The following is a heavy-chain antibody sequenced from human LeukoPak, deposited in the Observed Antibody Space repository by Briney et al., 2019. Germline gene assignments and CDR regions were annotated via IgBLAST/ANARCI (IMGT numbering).Heavy chain of an antibody. J-gene: IGHJ1*01. CDR2: IYYSGST. CDR3: ARVAYYYDSSGFHGYFQH. D-gene: IGHD3-22*01. CDR1: GGSISSYY. Sequence: SETLSLTCTVSGGSISSYYWSWIRQPPGKGLGWIGYIYYSGSTNYNPSLKSRVTISVDTSKNQFSLKLSSVTAADTAVYYCARVAYYYDSSGFHGYFQHWGQGTLVTVSS. V-gene: IGHV4-59*01.